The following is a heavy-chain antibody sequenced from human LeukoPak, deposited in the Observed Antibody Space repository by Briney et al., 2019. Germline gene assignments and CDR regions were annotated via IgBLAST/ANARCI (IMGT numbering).Heavy chain of an antibody. CDR2: INPISGGT. D-gene: IGHD5-24*01. Sequence: ASVKVSCKASGYTFTGYYIHWVRQAPGQGLEWMGWINPISGGTNYAEKFQGRVTTTRDTSINTAYMEVTRLTSDDTAVYYCAREDGSFDYWGQGTLVIVSS. CDR3: AREDGSFDY. V-gene: IGHV1-2*02. CDR1: GYTFTGYY. J-gene: IGHJ4*02.